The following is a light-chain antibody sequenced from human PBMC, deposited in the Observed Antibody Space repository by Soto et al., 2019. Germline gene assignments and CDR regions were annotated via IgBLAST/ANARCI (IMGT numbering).Light chain of an antibody. CDR1: QSVSSN. V-gene: IGKV3-11*01. J-gene: IGKJ4*01. CDR2: DAS. CDR3: HQRSNWPPT. Sequence: EIVLTQSAATLSLSPGERATVSCRASQSVSSNLAWYQQKPGQAPRLLIYDASKRATGIPARFSGSGSGTDFTLTISSLQPEDFAVYYCHQRSNWPPTFGGGTKVDIK.